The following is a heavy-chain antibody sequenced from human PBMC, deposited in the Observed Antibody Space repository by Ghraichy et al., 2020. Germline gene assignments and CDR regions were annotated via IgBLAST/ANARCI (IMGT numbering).Heavy chain of an antibody. CDR2: IYTSGST. J-gene: IGHJ6*02. D-gene: IGHD2-2*01. V-gene: IGHV4-4*07. CDR1: GGSISSYY. CDR3: ARVGVVPAANATVYYYYGMDV. Sequence: SETRSLTCTVSGGSISSYYWSWIRQPAGKGLEWIGRIYTSGSTNYNPSLKSRVTMSVDTSKNQFSLKLSSVTAADTAVYYCARVGVVPAANATVYYYYGMDVWGQGTTVTVSS.